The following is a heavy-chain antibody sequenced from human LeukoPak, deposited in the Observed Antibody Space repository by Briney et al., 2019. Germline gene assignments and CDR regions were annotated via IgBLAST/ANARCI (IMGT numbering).Heavy chain of an antibody. CDR3: ARDGSSSWMGYYFGMDV. V-gene: IGHV1-3*01. J-gene: IGHJ6*02. Sequence: GASVKVSCKASGYTFTSYAMHWVRQAPGQRLEWMGWINAGNGDTKYSQKFQGRVSITRNTSASTAYMELSSLRSEDTAVYYCARDGSSSWMGYYFGMDVWGQGTTVTVSS. D-gene: IGHD6-13*01. CDR2: INAGNGDT. CDR1: GYTFTSYA.